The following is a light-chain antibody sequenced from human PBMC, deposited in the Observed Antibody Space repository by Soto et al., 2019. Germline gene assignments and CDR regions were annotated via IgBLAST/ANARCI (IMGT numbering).Light chain of an antibody. J-gene: IGLJ1*01. CDR2: DVS. CDR1: GSDVGGYNY. Sequence: QSVLTQPRSVSGSPGQSVTISCTGTGSDVGGYNYVSWYQQHPGKAPKLMIYDVSKRPSGVPDRFSGSKSGNTASLTISGLQAEDEADYYCCSYAGSYTYDVFGTGTKLTVL. V-gene: IGLV2-11*01. CDR3: CSYAGSYTYDV.